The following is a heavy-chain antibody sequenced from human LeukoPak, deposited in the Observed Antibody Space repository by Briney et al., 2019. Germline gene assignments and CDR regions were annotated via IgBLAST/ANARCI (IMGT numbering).Heavy chain of an antibody. CDR3: ARAVYCTNGVCYGPLDY. CDR1: GYTFTSYG. V-gene: IGHV1-18*03. CDR2: ISAYNGNT. J-gene: IGHJ4*02. Sequence: ASVKVSCKASGYTFTSYGISWVRQAPGQGLEWMGWISAYNGNTNYAQKLQGRVTMTTDTSTSTAYMELRSLRSDDMAVYYCARAVYCTNGVCYGPLDYWGQGTLVTVSS. D-gene: IGHD2-8*01.